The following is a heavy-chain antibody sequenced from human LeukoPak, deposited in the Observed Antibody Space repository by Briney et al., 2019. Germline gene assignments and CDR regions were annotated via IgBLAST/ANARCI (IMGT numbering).Heavy chain of an antibody. CDR2: ISYDGSNK. CDR1: GFTFSSYT. D-gene: IGHD6-13*01. CDR3: AKEAGIAAAGTEYFQH. Sequence: GGSLRLSCAASGFTFSSYTMNWVRQAPGKGLVWVAVISYDGSNKYYADSVKGRFTISRDNSKNTLYLQMNSLRAEDTAVYYCAKEAGIAAAGTEYFQHWGQGTLVTVSS. V-gene: IGHV3-30*18. J-gene: IGHJ1*01.